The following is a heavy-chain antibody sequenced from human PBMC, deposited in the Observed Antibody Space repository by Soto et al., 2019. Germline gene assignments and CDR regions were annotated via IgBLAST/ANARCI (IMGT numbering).Heavy chain of an antibody. CDR2: IYYSGST. D-gene: IGHD2-15*01. J-gene: IGHJ5*02. CDR3: ARDSAGYFRGGSCYGTWFAP. Sequence: SETLSLTCTVSGGSISTYYWSWIRQPPGKGLEWIGHIYYSGSTNYNPSLKSRVTISVDTSKNQFSLKLSSVTAADTAVYYCARDSAGYFRGGSCYGTWFAPWGQGTLVTVSS. V-gene: IGHV4-59*01. CDR1: GGSISTYY.